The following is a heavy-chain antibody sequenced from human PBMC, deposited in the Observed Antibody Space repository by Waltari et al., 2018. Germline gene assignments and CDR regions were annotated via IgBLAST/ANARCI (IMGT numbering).Heavy chain of an antibody. CDR2: IKHRGST. CDR1: GGSFSGYY. J-gene: IGHJ4*02. CDR3: ARGPRKGALDY. Sequence: QVQLQQWGAGLLKPSETLSLTCAVYGGSFSGYYWSWIRQPPGKGLEWIGEIKHRGSTNYNPSLKSRVTISVDTSKNQFSLKLSSVTAADTAVYYCARGPRKGALDYWGQGTLVTVSS. V-gene: IGHV4-34*01.